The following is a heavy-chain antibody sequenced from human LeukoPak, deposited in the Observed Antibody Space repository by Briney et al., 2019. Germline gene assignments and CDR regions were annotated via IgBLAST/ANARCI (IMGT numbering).Heavy chain of an antibody. CDR3: ARYIGGSSTSCYDY. CDR2: IYTSGST. CDR1: GGSISNYF. Sequence: SETLSLTCTVSGGSISNYFWSWIRQPAGKGLEWIGRIYTSGSTNYNPSLKSRVTMSVDTSKNQFSLKLSSVTAADTAVYYCARYIGGSSTSCYDYWGQGTLVTVSS. D-gene: IGHD2-2*01. J-gene: IGHJ4*02. V-gene: IGHV4-4*07.